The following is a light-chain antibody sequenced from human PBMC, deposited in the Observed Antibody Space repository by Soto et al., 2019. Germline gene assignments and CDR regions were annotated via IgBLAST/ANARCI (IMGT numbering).Light chain of an antibody. CDR3: SSFADNNNVI. CDR1: SSDVGGYNY. Sequence: QSALTQPPSASGSPGQSVTISCIGTSSDVGGYNYVSWYQQHPGKAPKLMIYEVTTRPSGVPDRFAGSKSGNTASLTVSGIQAEDEADYYCSSFADNNNVIFGGGTKLTVL. J-gene: IGLJ2*01. CDR2: EVT. V-gene: IGLV2-8*01.